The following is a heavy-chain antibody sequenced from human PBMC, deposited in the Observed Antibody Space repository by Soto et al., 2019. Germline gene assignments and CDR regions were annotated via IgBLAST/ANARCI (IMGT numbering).Heavy chain of an antibody. D-gene: IGHD2-15*01. Sequence: EVQLVESGGGLVQPGGSLRLSCAASGFTFSYYSMNWVRQAPGKGLEWVSYIGSSGTIYYADSVKGRFTISRDNAKNSLYLQMNSLRDEDTAFYYCARGGSGGFNWFDPWGQGTLVTVSS. CDR2: IGSSGTI. CDR1: GFTFSYYS. J-gene: IGHJ5*02. CDR3: ARGGSGGFNWFDP. V-gene: IGHV3-48*02.